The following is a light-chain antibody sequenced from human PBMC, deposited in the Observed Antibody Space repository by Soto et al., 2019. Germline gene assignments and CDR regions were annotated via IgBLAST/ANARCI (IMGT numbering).Light chain of an antibody. V-gene: IGLV2-14*01. Sequence: SALTQPAAVSVSPGQSITISCTGTSSYVGTYNSVSWYQQYPGKAPKLMIHDVSNRPSGVSDRFSGSKSGNTASLTISGLQSEDEDDYYCSSYKSSSSYVFGSGTKVTVL. J-gene: IGLJ1*01. CDR1: SSYVGTYNS. CDR2: DVS. CDR3: SSYKSSSSYV.